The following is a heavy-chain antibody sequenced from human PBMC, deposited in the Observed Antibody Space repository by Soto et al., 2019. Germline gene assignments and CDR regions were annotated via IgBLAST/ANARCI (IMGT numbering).Heavy chain of an antibody. CDR3: AKEKRGITIFGVVERSLDY. J-gene: IGHJ4*02. V-gene: IGHV3-30*18. Sequence: AGGSLRLSCAASGFTFSSYGMHWVRQAPGKGLEWVAVISYDGSNKYYADSVKGRFTISRDNSKNTLYLQMNSLRAEDTAVYYCAKEKRGITIFGVVERSLDYWGQGTLVTVSS. D-gene: IGHD3-3*01. CDR1: GFTFSSYG. CDR2: ISYDGSNK.